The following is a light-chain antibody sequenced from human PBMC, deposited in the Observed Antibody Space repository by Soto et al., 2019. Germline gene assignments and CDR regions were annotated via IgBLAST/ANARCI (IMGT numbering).Light chain of an antibody. CDR3: QQYEIYPLT. J-gene: IGKJ4*01. CDR1: QKINTW. Sequence: IQMTQSPSTLSASVGDRVTITCRASQKINTWVAWYQQRPGKAPQLLIYEASSLEPGGPARFGGSGSGTDFSLTMNSLQPDDFATYYCQQYEIYPLTFGGGTHVE. V-gene: IGKV1-5*03. CDR2: EAS.